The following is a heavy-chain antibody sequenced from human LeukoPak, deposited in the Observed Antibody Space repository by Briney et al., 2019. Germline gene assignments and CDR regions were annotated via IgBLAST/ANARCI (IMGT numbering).Heavy chain of an antibody. V-gene: IGHV4-38-2*02. D-gene: IGHD4-23*01. CDR3: ARGSGYGGNSGADY. Sequence: PSETLSLTCTVSGYSISSGYYWGWIRQPPGKGLEWIGSIYHSGSTYYNPSLKSRVTISVDTSKNQFSPKLSSVTAADTAVYYCARGSGYGGNSGADYWGQGTLVTVSS. CDR1: GYSISSGYY. J-gene: IGHJ4*02. CDR2: IYHSGST.